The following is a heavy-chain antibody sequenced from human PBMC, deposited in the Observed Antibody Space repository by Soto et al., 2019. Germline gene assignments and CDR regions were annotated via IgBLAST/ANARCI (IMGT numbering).Heavy chain of an antibody. V-gene: IGHV4-39*01. J-gene: IGHJ4*02. CDR1: GGSISSSSYY. CDR3: ARQSRWMRDDY. CDR2: IYYSGST. Sequence: QLQLQESGPGLVKPSETLSLTCTVSGGSISSSSYYWGWIRQPPGKGLEWIGSIYYSGSTYYNPSLKSRVTISVDTSKNQFSLKLSSVTAADTAVYYCARQSRWMRDDYWGQGTLVTVSS. D-gene: IGHD5-12*01.